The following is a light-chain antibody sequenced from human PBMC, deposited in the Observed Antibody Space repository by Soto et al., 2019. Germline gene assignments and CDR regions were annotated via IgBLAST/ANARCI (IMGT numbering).Light chain of an antibody. CDR3: QQYDNWPLT. Sequence: ERVVKQSPATLSVSPRERATLSCRASQSISSILAWYQQKPGQAPRLLIYGASTRATGLPARFSGSGSETEFTLTISSLQSEDLAVYDCQQYDNWPLTFGGGTKVEIK. V-gene: IGKV3-15*01. J-gene: IGKJ4*01. CDR1: QSISSI. CDR2: GAS.